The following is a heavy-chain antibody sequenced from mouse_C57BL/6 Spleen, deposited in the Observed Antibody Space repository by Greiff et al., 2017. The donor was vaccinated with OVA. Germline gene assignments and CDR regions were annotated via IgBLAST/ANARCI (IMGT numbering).Heavy chain of an antibody. CDR3: ARYDYDEGYFDY. J-gene: IGHJ2*01. CDR2: IYPRDGST. D-gene: IGHD2-4*01. V-gene: IGHV1-78*01. Sequence: QVQLQQSDAELVKPGASVKISCKVSGYTFTDHTIHWMKQRPEQGLEWIGYIYPRDGSTKYNEKFKGKITWTADKSSSTAYMQLNSLTSEDSAVYFCARYDYDEGYFDYWGQGTTLTVSS. CDR1: GYTFTDHT.